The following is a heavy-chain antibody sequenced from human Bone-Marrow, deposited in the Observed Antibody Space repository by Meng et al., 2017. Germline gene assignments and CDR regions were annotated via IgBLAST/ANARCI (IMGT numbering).Heavy chain of an antibody. Sequence: QVQLQGSGPGMVKPSQTLSLTCTVSGGSISSGGYYWSWIRQHPGKGLEWIGYIYHSGSTYYNPSLKSLVTISVDTSKNQFSLKLSSVTAADTAVYYCARVGYSGSRVTSYYFDYWGQGTLVTVSS. CDR2: IYHSGST. CDR3: ARVGYSGSRVTSYYFDY. CDR1: GGSISSGGYY. V-gene: IGHV4-31*01. J-gene: IGHJ4*02. D-gene: IGHD1-26*01.